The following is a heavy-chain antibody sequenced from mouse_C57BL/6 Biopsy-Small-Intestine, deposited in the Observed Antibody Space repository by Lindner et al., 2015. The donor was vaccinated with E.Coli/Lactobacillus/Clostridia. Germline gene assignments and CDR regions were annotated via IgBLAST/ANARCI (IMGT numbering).Heavy chain of an antibody. CDR2: FDPEEGKR. J-gene: IGHJ4*01. D-gene: IGHD2-12*01. V-gene: IGHV1-83*01. CDR3: VKLDVLVGYYRGNWFDP. CDR1: GHTLTELS. Sequence: SVKVSCKVSGHTLTELSMHWVRQAPGKGLEWMGGFDPEEGKRIYAQKFQGRVTMTEDTSSDTAYMELNTLTSEDTAVYYCVKLDVLVGYYRGNWFDPWGQGTLVTVSS.